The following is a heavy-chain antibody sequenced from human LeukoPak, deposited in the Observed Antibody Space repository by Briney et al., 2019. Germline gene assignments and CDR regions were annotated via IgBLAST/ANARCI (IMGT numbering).Heavy chain of an antibody. CDR3: ARDQSRVLWFGELLSHDAFDI. V-gene: IGHV4-61*02. CDR2: IYTSGST. CDR1: GGSISSGSNY. J-gene: IGHJ3*02. Sequence: SETLSLTCNVSGGSISSGSNYWSWIRQPAGKGLEWIGRIYTSGSTNYNPSLKSRVTMSVDTSKNQFSLKLSSVTAADTAVYYCARDQSRVLWFGELLSHDAFDIWGQGTMVTVSS. D-gene: IGHD3-10*01.